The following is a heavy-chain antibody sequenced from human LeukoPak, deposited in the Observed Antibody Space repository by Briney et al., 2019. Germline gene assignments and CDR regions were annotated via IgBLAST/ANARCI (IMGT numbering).Heavy chain of an antibody. J-gene: IGHJ4*02. CDR2: ISYDGSNK. CDR1: GFTFSSYA. D-gene: IGHD3-22*01. CDR3: ARLDYYDSSNFDY. V-gene: IGHV3-30-3*01. Sequence: PGGSLRLSRAASGFTFSSYAMHWVRQAPGKGLEWVAVISYDGSNKYYADSVKGRFTISRDNSKNTLYLQMNSLRAEDTAVYYCARLDYYDSSNFDYWGQGTLVTVSS.